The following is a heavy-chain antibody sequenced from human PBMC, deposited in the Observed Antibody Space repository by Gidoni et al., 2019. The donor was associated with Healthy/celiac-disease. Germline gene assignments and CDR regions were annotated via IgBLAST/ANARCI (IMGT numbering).Heavy chain of an antibody. V-gene: IGHV3-53*01. CDR3: ARDSGYYDSSGYSDAFDI. Sequence: EVQLVESGGGLIQTGGSLRLYCAASGFTVSSNYMSWVRQAPGKGLEWVSVIYSGGSTYYADSVKGRFTISRDNSKNTLYLQMNSLRAEDTAVYYCARDSGYYDSSGYSDAFDIWGQGTMVTVSS. D-gene: IGHD3-22*01. CDR1: GFTVSSNY. J-gene: IGHJ3*02. CDR2: IYSGGST.